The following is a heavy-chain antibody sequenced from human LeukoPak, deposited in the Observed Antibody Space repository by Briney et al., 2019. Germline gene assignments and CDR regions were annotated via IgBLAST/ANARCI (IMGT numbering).Heavy chain of an antibody. V-gene: IGHV4-39*07. Sequence: PSATLSLTCTVSGGSISSCSNYWGWIRQPPGKGLVWIRSTYYRGSTYYNPSLKSRVTISVDTSKNQFSLKLSSVTAADTAVYYCARAKGEGSYGLVRSWYFDLWGRGTLVTVSS. CDR3: ARAKGEGSYGLVRSWYFDL. CDR1: GGSISSCSNY. D-gene: IGHD5-18*01. CDR2: TYYRGST. J-gene: IGHJ2*01.